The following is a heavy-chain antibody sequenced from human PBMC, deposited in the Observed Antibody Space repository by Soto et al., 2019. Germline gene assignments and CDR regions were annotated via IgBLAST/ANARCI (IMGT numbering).Heavy chain of an antibody. CDR1: GFTFSTYW. CDR2: INSDGSSL. D-gene: IGHD3-3*02. J-gene: IGHJ4*02. CDR3: ARLISDF. V-gene: IGHV3-74*01. Sequence: EVQLVESGGGLVQPGGSLRLSCAASGFTFSTYWMHWVRQDPGKGLAWVSRINSDGSSLSYADSVRGRFTISRDNAKNILYLQLNSLRVEDTGVYFCARLISDFWGQGTPVTVSS.